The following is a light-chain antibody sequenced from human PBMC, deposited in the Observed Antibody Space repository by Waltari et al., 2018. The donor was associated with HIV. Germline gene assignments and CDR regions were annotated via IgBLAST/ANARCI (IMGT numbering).Light chain of an antibody. Sequence: QSALTQPPSASGSPGQSVTISCTGTSSNVGPSDYVSWYHQHPDIAPRRISYEGNKRPSGVPERFYGSKSGNTATLTVSGLQAEDEADYYCTSYAGSNKLVRFGGGTKVTVL. V-gene: IGLV2-8*01. J-gene: IGLJ2*01. CDR3: TSYAGSNKLVR. CDR2: EGN. CDR1: SSNVGPSDY.